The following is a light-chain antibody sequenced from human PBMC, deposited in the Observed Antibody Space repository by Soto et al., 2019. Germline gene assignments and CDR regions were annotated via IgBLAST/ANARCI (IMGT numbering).Light chain of an antibody. J-gene: IGKJ5*01. V-gene: IGKV1-5*01. CDR2: DAS. CDR3: QQYNSYSIT. Sequence: DIQMTQSPSTLSASVGDRLTITCRASQSINTWLAWYQQKPGKAPKLLIHDASSLASGVPSRFSGSGSGTDFTLTISSLQPDDFATYYCQQYNSYSITFGQGTRLEIK. CDR1: QSINTW.